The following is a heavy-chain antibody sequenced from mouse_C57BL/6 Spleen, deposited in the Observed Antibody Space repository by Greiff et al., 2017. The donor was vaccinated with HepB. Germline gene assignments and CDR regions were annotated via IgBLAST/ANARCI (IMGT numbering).Heavy chain of an antibody. J-gene: IGHJ4*01. CDR3: ARNLTAQDYAMDY. V-gene: IGHV5-17*01. CDR1: GFTFSDYG. CDR2: ISSGSSTI. D-gene: IGHD3-2*02. Sequence: EVKLMESGGGLVKPGGSLKLSCAASGFTFSDYGMHWVRQAPEKGLEWVAYISSGSSTIYYADTVKGRFTISRDNAKNTLFLQMTSLRSEDTAMYYCARNLTAQDYAMDYWGQGTSVTVSS.